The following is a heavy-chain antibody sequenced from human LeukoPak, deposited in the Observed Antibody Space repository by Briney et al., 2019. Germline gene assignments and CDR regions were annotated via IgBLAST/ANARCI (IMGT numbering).Heavy chain of an antibody. V-gene: IGHV3-48*02. J-gene: IGHJ4*02. D-gene: IGHD2/OR15-2a*01. Sequence: GGSLRLSCAASGFTFSSYTMNWVRQAPGKGLEWVSYVSASGSATYYGGSVKGRFTISRGNAKNSVYMQMNSLRDEDTAVYYCARISGLGAREYLDHWGQGTLVTVSS. CDR3: ARISGLGAREYLDH. CDR1: GFTFSSYT. CDR2: VSASGSAT.